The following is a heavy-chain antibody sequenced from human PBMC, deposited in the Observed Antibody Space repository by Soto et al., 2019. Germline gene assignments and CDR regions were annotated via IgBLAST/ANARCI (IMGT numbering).Heavy chain of an antibody. J-gene: IGHJ4*02. V-gene: IGHV3-23*01. Sequence: LRLSCVASGFSFDNYGMSWVRQAPGEGLEWVSAIKSDGTSTYYAASMEDRFTISRDNSKNTLYLQLNSLRAEDTAVYYCAQLGLMTFSHKHYFNHWGRGTLVTVSS. CDR2: IKSDGTST. D-gene: IGHD3-16*01. CDR3: AQLGLMTFSHKHYFNH. CDR1: GFSFDNYG.